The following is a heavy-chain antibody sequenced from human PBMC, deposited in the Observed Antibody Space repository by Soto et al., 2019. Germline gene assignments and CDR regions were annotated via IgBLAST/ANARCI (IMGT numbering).Heavy chain of an antibody. Sequence: QVRLVQSGAGAKRPGPSVKDSCKTYGYSFTVYGISWVRQAPGQELEWKGWMSPYTGDTNYARKFRGRVTMTTDISASPASIELRSLTSDAKAVYYFARDPGGATGFDPLGQGTPGSVST. CDR3: ARDPGGATGFDP. V-gene: IGHV1-18*01. CDR1: GYSFTVYG. CDR2: MSPYTGDT. D-gene: IGHD3-10*01. J-gene: IGHJ5*02.